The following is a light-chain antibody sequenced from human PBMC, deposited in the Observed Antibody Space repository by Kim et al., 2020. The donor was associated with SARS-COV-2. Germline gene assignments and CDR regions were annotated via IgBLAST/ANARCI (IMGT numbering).Light chain of an antibody. Sequence: QSALTQPASVSGSPGQSITISCTGTSNDVGDYDYVSWYQQHPGKAPKLMIYDVSYRPSGVSNRFSGSKSGNTASLTISGLQAEDEADYYCSSYTSSNTYVFGAGTQVTVL. J-gene: IGLJ1*01. V-gene: IGLV2-14*03. CDR2: DVS. CDR3: SSYTSSNTYV. CDR1: SNDVGDYDY.